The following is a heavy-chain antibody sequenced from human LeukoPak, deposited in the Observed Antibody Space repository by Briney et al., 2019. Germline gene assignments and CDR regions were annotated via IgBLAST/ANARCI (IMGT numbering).Heavy chain of an antibody. CDR2: IYYSGST. J-gene: IGHJ6*03. CDR1: GGSISSYY. Sequence: SXXLSLTCTVSGGSISSYYWSWIRQPPGKGLEWIGYIYYSGSTNYNPSLKSRVTISVDKSKNQFSLKLSSVTAADTAVYYCARVPRFLEWLPSRSSYYYYYMDVWGKGTTVTVSS. D-gene: IGHD3-3*01. V-gene: IGHV4-59*01. CDR3: ARVPRFLEWLPSRSSYYYYYMDV.